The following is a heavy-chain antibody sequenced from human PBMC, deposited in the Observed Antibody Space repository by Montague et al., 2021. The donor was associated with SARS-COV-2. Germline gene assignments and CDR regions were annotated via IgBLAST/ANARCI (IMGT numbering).Heavy chain of an antibody. CDR1: GASFSGYY. CDR3: ATLPSSITMIGVVQGYYFDD. J-gene: IGHJ4*02. V-gene: IGHV4-34*01. CDR2: ISHSGKT. Sequence: SETLSLTCAVYGASFSGYYWSWIRQSPGGGLEWIAEISHSGKTCYNPSLQSRVTISVDTSKNQFSLKLSSVTAAGTAVYYCATLPSSITMIGVVQGYYFDDWGQGTLVTVSS. D-gene: IGHD3-22*01.